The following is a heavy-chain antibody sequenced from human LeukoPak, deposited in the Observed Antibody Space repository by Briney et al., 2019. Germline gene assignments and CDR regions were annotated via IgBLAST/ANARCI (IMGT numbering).Heavy chain of an antibody. V-gene: IGHV1-69*04. CDR3: ARDEMDYGGNSGYYYYGMDV. CDR2: IIPILGIA. D-gene: IGHD4-23*01. CDR1: GGTFSSYA. Sequence: GSSGKLSCKASGGTFSSYAISWVRQAPGQRLEWMGRIIPILGIANYAQKFPGRVTITADKSTSTAYMELSSLRSEDTAVYYCARDEMDYGGNSGYYYYGMDVWGQGTTVTVSS. J-gene: IGHJ6*02.